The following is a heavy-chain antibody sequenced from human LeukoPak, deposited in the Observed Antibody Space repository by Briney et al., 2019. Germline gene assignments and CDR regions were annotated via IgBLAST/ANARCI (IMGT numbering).Heavy chain of an antibody. CDR1: GYTFTGYY. V-gene: IGHV1-2*02. Sequence: GASVKVSCKASGYTFTGYYMHWVRQAPGQGLEWMGWINPNSGGTNYAQKFQGRVTMTRDTSISTAYMELSRLRSDDTAVYYCARVAGATGVGPNDAFDIWGQGTMVTVSS. CDR3: ARVAGATGVGPNDAFDI. J-gene: IGHJ3*02. CDR2: INPNSGGT. D-gene: IGHD1-26*01.